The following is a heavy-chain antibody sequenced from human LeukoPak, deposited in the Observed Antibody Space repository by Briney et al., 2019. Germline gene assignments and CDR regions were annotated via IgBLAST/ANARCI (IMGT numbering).Heavy chain of an antibody. D-gene: IGHD1-26*01. CDR1: GFTFSSYA. CDR3: AKDTRCSGSHYFVFDY. V-gene: IGHV3-30-3*01. Sequence: GGSLRLSCAASGFTFSSYAMHWVRQAPGKGLEWVAVISYDGSNKYYADSVKGRFTISRDNSKNTLYLQMNSLRAEDTAVYYCAKDTRCSGSHYFVFDYWGQGTLVTVSS. J-gene: IGHJ4*02. CDR2: ISYDGSNK.